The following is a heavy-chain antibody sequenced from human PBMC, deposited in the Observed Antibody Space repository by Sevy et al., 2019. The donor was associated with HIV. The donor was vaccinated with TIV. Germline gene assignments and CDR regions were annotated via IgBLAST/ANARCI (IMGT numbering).Heavy chain of an antibody. V-gene: IGHV3-21*01. D-gene: IGHD2-2*01. J-gene: IGHJ4*01. CDR2: ISSSSRYI. Sequence: GGSLRLSCAVSGFTFSSYTMNWVRQAPGKGLEWVSSISSSSRYIYYADSVKGRFTISRDNAKNSVYLQMNSLRTEETAVYYCARDGGCSTTSCLLYFDYWGQGTLVTVSS. CDR3: ARDGGCSTTSCLLYFDY. CDR1: GFTFSSYT.